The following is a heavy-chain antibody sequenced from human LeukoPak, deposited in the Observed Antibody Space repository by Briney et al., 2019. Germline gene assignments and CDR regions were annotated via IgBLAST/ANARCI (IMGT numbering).Heavy chain of an antibody. V-gene: IGHV4-39*07. CDR1: GGYISSRSYY. CDR2: IYYSGST. D-gene: IGHD6-6*01. CDR3: ARGGAARPDWFDP. J-gene: IGHJ5*02. Sequence: SETLSLTCTVSGGYISSRSYYWGWIRQPPGKGLEWIGSIYYSGSTYYHPSLKSRVTISVDTSKNQFSLKLSSVTAADTAVYYCARGGAARPDWFDPWGQGTLVTVSS.